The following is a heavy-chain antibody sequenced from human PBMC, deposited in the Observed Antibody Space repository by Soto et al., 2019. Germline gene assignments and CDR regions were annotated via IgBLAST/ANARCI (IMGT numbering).Heavy chain of an antibody. CDR1: GYTFSSYW. J-gene: IGHJ6*02. V-gene: IGHV5-51*01. CDR2: LNPDDSDT. Sequence: PGESRKIFRKGSGYTFSSYWIAWVPQMSGKGLEWIGILNPDDSDTRYSPSFQGQVTLSADKSINTAYLQWSSLKGSDTAITYRARQGSTGGMYLYGMSVLGQGATVNVSS. CDR3: ARQGSTGGMYLYGMSV. D-gene: IGHD3-10*01.